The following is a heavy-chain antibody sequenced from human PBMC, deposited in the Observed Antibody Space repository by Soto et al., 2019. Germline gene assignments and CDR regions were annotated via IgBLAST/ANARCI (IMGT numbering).Heavy chain of an antibody. CDR3: ARERVGVVPAAVRYFDY. D-gene: IGHD2-2*01. Sequence: QVQLVQSGAEAKKPGSSVKVSCKASGGTFSSYAISWVRQAPGQGLEWMGGIIPIFGTANYAQKFQGRVTITADESTSTAYMELSSLRSEDTAVYYCARERVGVVPAAVRYFDYWGQGTLVTVSS. J-gene: IGHJ4*02. CDR2: IIPIFGTA. CDR1: GGTFSSYA. V-gene: IGHV1-69*01.